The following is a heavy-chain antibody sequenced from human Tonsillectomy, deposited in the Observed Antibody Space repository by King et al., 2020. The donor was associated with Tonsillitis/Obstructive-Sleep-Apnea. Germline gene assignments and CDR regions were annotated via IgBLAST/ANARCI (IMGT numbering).Heavy chain of an antibody. V-gene: IGHV3-9*01. J-gene: IGHJ4*02. CDR3: ARGGSGYYFSGDY. Sequence: VQLVESGGGLVQPGRSLRLSCAASGFTFDDYAMHWVRQAPGKGLEWVSGISWNSGSIGYADSVKGRFTISRDNAKNSLYLQMNSLRAEDTALYYCARGGSGYYFSGDYWGQGTLVTVSS. CDR1: GFTFDDYA. D-gene: IGHD3-22*01. CDR2: ISWNSGSI.